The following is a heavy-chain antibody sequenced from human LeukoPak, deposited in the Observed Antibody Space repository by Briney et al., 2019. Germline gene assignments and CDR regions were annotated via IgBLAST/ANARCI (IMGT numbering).Heavy chain of an antibody. J-gene: IGHJ1*01. V-gene: IGHV3-74*01. CDR3: TRDFYSSSWD. CDR2: INSDGNDA. Sequence: GGSLRLSCAVSGFTFSGYWMNWVRQAPGKGLVWVSRINSDGNDATYADSVNGRFTSSRDNAKKMLFLQMTSLRAEDTAAYYCTRDFYSSSWDWGQGTLVTVSS. CDR1: GFTFSGYW. D-gene: IGHD6-13*01.